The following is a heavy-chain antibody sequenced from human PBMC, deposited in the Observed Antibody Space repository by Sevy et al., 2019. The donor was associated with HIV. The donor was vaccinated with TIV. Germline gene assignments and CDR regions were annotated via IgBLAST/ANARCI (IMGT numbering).Heavy chain of an antibody. D-gene: IGHD6-19*01. CDR3: ARDAAGSTDWYPSDY. CDR1: EFMFSTYA. V-gene: IGHV3-30-3*01. CDR2: ISYDGSRH. Sequence: GESLKISCAASEFMFSTYAMHWVRQAPGKGLEWVAVISYDGSRHYDADSVKGRFTISRDNSKNTLFLQMNSLRLEDTAFYYCARDAAGSTDWYPSDYWGQGTLVTVSS. J-gene: IGHJ4*02.